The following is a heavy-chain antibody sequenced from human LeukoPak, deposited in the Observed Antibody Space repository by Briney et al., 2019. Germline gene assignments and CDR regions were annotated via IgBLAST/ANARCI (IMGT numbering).Heavy chain of an antibody. V-gene: IGHV4-59*01. Sequence: PSETLSLTCTVSGGSISSYYWSWIRQPPGKGLEWIGYIYYSGSTNYKPSLKSRVTISVDTSKNQFSLKLSSVTAADTAVYYCAKEGDYDILTGYPRGIDYWGQGTLVTVSS. CDR2: IYYSGST. CDR1: GGSISSYY. J-gene: IGHJ4*02. D-gene: IGHD3-9*01. CDR3: AKEGDYDILTGYPRGIDY.